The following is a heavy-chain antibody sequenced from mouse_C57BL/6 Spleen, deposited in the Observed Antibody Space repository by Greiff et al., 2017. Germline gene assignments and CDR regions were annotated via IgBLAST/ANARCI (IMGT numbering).Heavy chain of an antibody. Sequence: EVQLVESGPGLVKPSQSLSLTCSVTGYSITSGYYWNWIRQFPGNKLEWMGYISYDGSNNYNPSLKNRISITRDTSKNQFFLKLNSVTTEDTATYYCAVMGDAMDYWGQGTSVTVSS. J-gene: IGHJ4*01. CDR3: AVMGDAMDY. V-gene: IGHV3-6*01. CDR2: ISYDGSN. CDR1: GYSITSGYY.